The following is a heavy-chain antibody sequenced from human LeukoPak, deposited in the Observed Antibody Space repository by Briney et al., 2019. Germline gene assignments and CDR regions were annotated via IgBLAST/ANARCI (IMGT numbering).Heavy chain of an antibody. CDR2: ISYDGSNK. D-gene: IGHD3-22*01. CDR1: GYTFSSYA. V-gene: IGHV3-30-3*01. J-gene: IGHJ4*02. CDR3: ARDPGYYDSSGYHDY. Sequence: SCKASGYTFSSYAMHWVRQAPGKGLEWVAVISYDGSNKYYADSVKGRFTISRDNSKNTLYLQMNSLRAEDTAVYYCARDPGYYDSSGYHDYWGQGTLVTVSS.